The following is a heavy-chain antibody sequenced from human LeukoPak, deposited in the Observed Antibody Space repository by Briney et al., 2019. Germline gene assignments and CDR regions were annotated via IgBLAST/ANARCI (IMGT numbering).Heavy chain of an antibody. Sequence: PGRSLRLSCAASGFTVDDYAMHWVRQSPGKGLEWVSGISWNSGSIGYADSVKGRFTISRDNAKNSLYLQMNSLRAEDTALYYCAKDIQDTAMAAGFDYWGQGTLVTVSS. CDR1: GFTVDDYA. D-gene: IGHD5-18*01. V-gene: IGHV3-9*01. CDR2: ISWNSGSI. CDR3: AKDIQDTAMAAGFDY. J-gene: IGHJ4*02.